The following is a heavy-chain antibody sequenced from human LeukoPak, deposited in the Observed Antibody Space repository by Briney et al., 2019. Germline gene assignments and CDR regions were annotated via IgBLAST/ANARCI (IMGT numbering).Heavy chain of an antibody. V-gene: IGHV3-33*01. Sequence: PGRSLRLSCAASGFTFSSYGMHWVRQAPGKGLEWVAVIWYDGSNKYYADSVKGRFTISRDNSKNTLYLQMNSLRAEDTAVYYCARDFRFVENYDSSGYCGYWGQGTLVTVSS. CDR2: IWYDGSNK. D-gene: IGHD3-22*01. CDR3: ARDFRFVENYDSSGYCGY. J-gene: IGHJ4*02. CDR1: GFTFSSYG.